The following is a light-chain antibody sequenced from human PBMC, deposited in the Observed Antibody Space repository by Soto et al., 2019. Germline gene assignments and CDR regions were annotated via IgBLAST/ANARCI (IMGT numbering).Light chain of an antibody. CDR1: QSVSSY. Sequence: EIVLTQSPATLSLSPGESATLSCRASQSVSSYLAWYQQKPGQAPRLLIHAGSTRATGIPARISGSGSGTEFTLTISSLQSEDFAVYYCQQFRNWPWTFGQGTKVDIK. CDR3: QQFRNWPWT. J-gene: IGKJ1*01. CDR2: AGS. V-gene: IGKV3-11*01.